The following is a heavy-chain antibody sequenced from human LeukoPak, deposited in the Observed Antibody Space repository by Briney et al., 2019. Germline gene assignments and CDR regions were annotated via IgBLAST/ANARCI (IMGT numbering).Heavy chain of an antibody. Sequence: PGGSLRLSCTASGFMFSSHWMNWVRQAPGRGLEWVANINQGGSEKYYVDSVKGRFTISRDNAKNSLYLQMNSLRAEDTALYYCVKDTFGAATIYYGMDVWGQGTTVTVSS. CDR2: INQGGSEK. CDR3: VKDTFGAATIYYGMDV. J-gene: IGHJ6*02. D-gene: IGHD3-16*01. V-gene: IGHV3-7*03. CDR1: GFMFSSHW.